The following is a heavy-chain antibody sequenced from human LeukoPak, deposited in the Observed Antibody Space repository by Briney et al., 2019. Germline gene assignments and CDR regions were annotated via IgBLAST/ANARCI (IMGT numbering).Heavy chain of an antibody. D-gene: IGHD4-23*01. CDR2: NSGST. CDR3: ARRLAVVTQEIDY. V-gene: IGHV4-39*01. Sequence: SETLSLTCTVSGVSISSSSYYWGWIRQPPGKGLEWIGSNSGSTYYNPSLKSRITISVDTSKNQFSLKLSSVTAADTAVYYCARRLAVVTQEIDYWGQGTLVTVSS. J-gene: IGHJ4*02. CDR1: GVSISSSSYY.